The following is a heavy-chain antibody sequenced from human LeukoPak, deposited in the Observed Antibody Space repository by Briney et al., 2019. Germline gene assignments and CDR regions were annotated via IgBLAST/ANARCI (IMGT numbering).Heavy chain of an antibody. J-gene: IGHJ3*02. V-gene: IGHV3-23*01. D-gene: IGHD6-19*01. CDR3: AKYPTRWLVPHDAFDI. CDR2: ISGSGGST. Sequence: GGSLRLSCAASGFTFSSYAMSWVRQAPGKGLERVSAISGSGGSTYYADSVKGRFTISRDNSKNTLYLQMNSLRAEDTAVYYCAKYPTRWLVPHDAFDIWGQGTMVTVSS. CDR1: GFTFSSYA.